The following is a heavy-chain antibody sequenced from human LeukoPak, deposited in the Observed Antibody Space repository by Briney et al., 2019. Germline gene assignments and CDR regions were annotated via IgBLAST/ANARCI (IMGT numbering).Heavy chain of an antibody. J-gene: IGHJ6*03. Sequence: GGSLRLSCAASGFIFRNYGMHWVRQAPGKGLEWVAFIRYDGSTKSYAASVKGRFTISRDNSENTLYLQMSSLGPEDTAVYYCAKDVSSGMGVWGKGTTVTVSS. D-gene: IGHD3-16*02. CDR3: AKDVSSGMGV. CDR2: IRYDGSTK. CDR1: GFIFRNYG. V-gene: IGHV3-30*02.